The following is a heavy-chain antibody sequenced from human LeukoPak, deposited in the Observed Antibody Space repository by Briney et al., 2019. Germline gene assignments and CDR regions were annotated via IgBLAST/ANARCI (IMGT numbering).Heavy chain of an antibody. CDR3: ARARRGDGYNYYYYYMDV. V-gene: IGHV4-59*11. J-gene: IGHJ6*03. CDR2: IYYSGST. Sequence: SETLSLTCTVSGGSISSHYWSWIRQPPGKGLEWIGYIYYSGSTNYNPSLKSRVTISVDTSKNQFSLKLSSVTAADTAVYYCARARRGDGYNYYYYYMDVWAKGPRSPSP. D-gene: IGHD5-24*01. CDR1: GGSISSHY.